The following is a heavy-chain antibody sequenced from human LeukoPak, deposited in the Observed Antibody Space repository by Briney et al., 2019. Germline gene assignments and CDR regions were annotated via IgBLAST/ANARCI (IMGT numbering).Heavy chain of an antibody. CDR2: IYPGDSDT. CDR1: GYSFTSYW. V-gene: IGHV5-51*01. Sequence: GESLKISCKGSGYSFTSYWIGWVRQMPGKGLEWMGIIYPGDSDTRYSPSFQGQVTISADKSISTAYLQWSSLKASDTAMYYCARAGIAAAGYYYMDVWGKGTTVTVSS. CDR3: ARAGIAAAGYYYMDV. J-gene: IGHJ6*03. D-gene: IGHD6-13*01.